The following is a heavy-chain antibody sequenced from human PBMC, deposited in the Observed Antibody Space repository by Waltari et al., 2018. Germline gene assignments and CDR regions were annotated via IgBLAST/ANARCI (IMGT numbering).Heavy chain of an antibody. Sequence: QVQLVQSGAEMKKPGSSVKVSCKASGGTFDVHGISWVRQAPGQGLAWMGGFSPIMGIANHAQKLQGRVTSTADTATNTAYRELRSLKSEDTAVYFCARSVLTGYYRPKYDYYYMDVWGKGTTVTVSS. CDR2: FSPIMGIA. D-gene: IGHD3-9*01. V-gene: IGHV1-69*10. J-gene: IGHJ6*03. CDR3: ARSVLTGYYRPKYDYYYMDV. CDR1: GGTFDVHG.